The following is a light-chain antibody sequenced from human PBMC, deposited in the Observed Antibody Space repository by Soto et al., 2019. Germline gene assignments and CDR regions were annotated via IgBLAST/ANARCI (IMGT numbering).Light chain of an antibody. CDR2: VAA. CDR3: HQYDKWPSVYS. J-gene: IGKJ2*03. Sequence: EIVMTQSPATLSLSLGERATLSCRASQSISNNLAWYQQKRGQAPRLLIYVAATRATGIPARFSGSGSGTVFPHTINVLQSEVFAVYYCHQYDKWPSVYSVGQGTKLEIK. V-gene: IGKV3-15*01. CDR1: QSISNN.